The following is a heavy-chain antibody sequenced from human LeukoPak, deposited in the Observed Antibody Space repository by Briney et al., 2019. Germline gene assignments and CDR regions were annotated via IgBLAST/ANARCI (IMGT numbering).Heavy chain of an antibody. CDR3: AREGYDFWSGYYGNFAFDI. J-gene: IGHJ3*02. D-gene: IGHD3-3*01. V-gene: IGHV4-59*11. CDR1: GGYINSHY. Sequence: SETLSLTCTVSGGYINSHYWGWIRQPPGKVLEYIGYISYTGSAIYSPSLESRVTISIDTSKKQFSLNLRSVNTADTAVYYCAREGYDFWSGYYGNFAFDIWGQGTMVTVSS. CDR2: ISYTGSA.